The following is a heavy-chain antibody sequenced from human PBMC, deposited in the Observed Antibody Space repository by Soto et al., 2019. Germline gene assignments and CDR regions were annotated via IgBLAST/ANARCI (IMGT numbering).Heavy chain of an antibody. CDR1: GGSVSSGSYY. D-gene: IGHD2-2*02. CDR2: IYYSGST. Sequence: PSETLSLTCTVSGGSVSSGSYYWSWIRQPPGKGLEWIGYIYYSGSTNYNPSLKSRVTISVDTSKNQFSLKLSSVTAADTAVYYCARDLIVVVPAAIQGSDYYYYGMDVWGQGTTVTVSS. CDR3: ARDLIVVVPAAIQGSDYYYYGMDV. J-gene: IGHJ6*02. V-gene: IGHV4-61*01.